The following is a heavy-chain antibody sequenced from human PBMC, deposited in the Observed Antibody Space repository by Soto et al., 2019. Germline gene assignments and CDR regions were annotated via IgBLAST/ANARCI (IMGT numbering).Heavy chain of an antibody. CDR2: VSGDKT. Sequence: EVQLLESGGGLVQPGGSLRLSCVASGFTFSTYAMTWFRQAPGKGLEWVSSVSGDKTYYADFVKGRFTISRDNSKNTLYLQVNNLRAEDTAVYFCAKGGWGFVLDYWGQGTLVIVSS. V-gene: IGHV3-23*01. CDR3: AKGGWGFVLDY. D-gene: IGHD3-16*01. J-gene: IGHJ4*02. CDR1: GFTFSTYA.